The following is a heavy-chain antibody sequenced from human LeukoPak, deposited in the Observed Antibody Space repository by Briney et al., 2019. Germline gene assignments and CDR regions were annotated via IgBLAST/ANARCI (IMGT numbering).Heavy chain of an antibody. Sequence: GCSLRLSCAASGFTFSSYWMTWVRQAPGKGLERLANIKQDASERYYVDSVKGRFTISRDNAKDSLYLQMNSLRAEDTAVFYCATPTAGTWHFDSWGQGTLVTVSS. CDR1: GFTFSSYW. CDR2: IKQDASER. V-gene: IGHV3-7*01. CDR3: ATPTAGTWHFDS. J-gene: IGHJ4*02. D-gene: IGHD1-1*01.